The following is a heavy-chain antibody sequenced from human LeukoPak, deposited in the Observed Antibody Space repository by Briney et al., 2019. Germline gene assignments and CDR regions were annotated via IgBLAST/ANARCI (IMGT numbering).Heavy chain of an antibody. CDR3: ARDRRESTKPNDVFDI. D-gene: IGHD1-1*01. Sequence: SQTLSLTCTVSGGSITSGSYFWSWIRQPAGKGLEWIGRVSPSGSTNYNPSLRSRATISIDTSKNQFSLKLSSVTAADTAVYYCARDRRESTKPNDVFDIWGQGTMVTVSS. CDR1: GGSITSGSYF. J-gene: IGHJ3*02. V-gene: IGHV4-61*02. CDR2: VSPSGST.